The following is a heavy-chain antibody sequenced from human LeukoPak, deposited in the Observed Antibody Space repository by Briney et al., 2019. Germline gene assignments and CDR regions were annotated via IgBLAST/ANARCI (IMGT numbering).Heavy chain of an antibody. Sequence: GGSLRLSCAASGFTFSSYSMNWVRQAPGKGLEWVSYISSSSSTIYYADSVKGRFTISRDNAKNTLHLQMNSLRAEDTAVYYCARDRGSPDAFDIWGQGTTVTVSS. CDR2: ISSSSSTI. CDR1: GFTFSSYS. J-gene: IGHJ3*02. V-gene: IGHV3-48*04. CDR3: ARDRGSPDAFDI. D-gene: IGHD6-19*01.